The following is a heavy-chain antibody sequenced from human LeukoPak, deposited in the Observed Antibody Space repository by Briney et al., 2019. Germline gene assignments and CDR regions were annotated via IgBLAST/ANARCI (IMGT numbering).Heavy chain of an antibody. J-gene: IGHJ3*02. D-gene: IGHD3-10*01. V-gene: IGHV4-61*01. CDR2: IYYSGST. CDR1: GGSVSSGSYY. CDR3: ARDYYYGSGRHAFDI. Sequence: SETLSLTCTVSGGSVSSGSYYWSWIRQPPGKGLEWIGYIYYSGSTNYNPSLKSRVTISVDTSKNQFSLKLSSVTAADTAVYYCARDYYYGSGRHAFDIWGQGTMVTVSS.